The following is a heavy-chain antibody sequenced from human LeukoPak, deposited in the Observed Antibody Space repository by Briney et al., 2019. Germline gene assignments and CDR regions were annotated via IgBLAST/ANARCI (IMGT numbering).Heavy chain of an antibody. J-gene: IGHJ4*02. CDR1: GGSISSSSFY. CDR2: IYYSGST. CDR3: ARREVYSNYGYFDY. V-gene: IGHV4-39*01. Sequence: PSETLSLTCTVSGGSISSSSFYWGWIRQPPGKGLEWIGSIYYSGSTYCNPSLKSRVTISVDTSKNQFSLKLSSVTAADTAVYYCARREVYSNYGYFDYWGRGTLVTVSS. D-gene: IGHD4-11*01.